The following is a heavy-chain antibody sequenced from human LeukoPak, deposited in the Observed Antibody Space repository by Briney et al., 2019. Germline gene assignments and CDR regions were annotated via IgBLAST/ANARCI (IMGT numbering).Heavy chain of an antibody. Sequence: PGASLRLSCAASGFTFSSYAMRWVRQAPGKGLEWVSAISGSGGSTYYADSVKGRFTISRDTSKNTLYLQMNSLRAEDTAVYYCAKVLSSGWDAFDIWGQGTMVTVS. J-gene: IGHJ3*02. V-gene: IGHV3-23*01. CDR1: GFTFSSYA. D-gene: IGHD6-19*01. CDR2: ISGSGGST. CDR3: AKVLSSGWDAFDI.